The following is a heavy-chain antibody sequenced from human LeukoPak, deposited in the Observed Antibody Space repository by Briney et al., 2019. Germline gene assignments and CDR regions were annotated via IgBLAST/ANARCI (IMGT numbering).Heavy chain of an antibody. CDR3: ARDSGGPVLRYFDWLLSEPPNYYYYYMDV. CDR1: GGSISSGSYY. J-gene: IGHJ6*03. CDR2: IYTSGST. V-gene: IGHV4-61*02. Sequence: SQTLSLTCTVSGGSISSGSYYWSWIRQPAGKGLEWIGRIYTSGSTNYNPSLKSRVTISVDTSKNQFSLKLSSVTAADTAVYYCARDSGGPVLRYFDWLLSEPPNYYYYYMDVWGKGTTVTISS. D-gene: IGHD3-9*01.